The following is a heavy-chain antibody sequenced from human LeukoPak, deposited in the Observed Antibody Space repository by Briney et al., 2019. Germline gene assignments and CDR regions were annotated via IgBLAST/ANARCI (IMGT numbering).Heavy chain of an antibody. Sequence: AGGSLRLSCAASGFTFSTSWMNWVRRAPGKGLEWVALIKQHGSEIYYADSVKGRSTISRDDAANSLYLQMHSLRAEDTAVYYCATDRGTYWGQGTLVTVSS. D-gene: IGHD3-10*01. CDR2: IKQHGSEI. V-gene: IGHV3-7*01. CDR1: GFTFSTSW. CDR3: ATDRGTY. J-gene: IGHJ4*02.